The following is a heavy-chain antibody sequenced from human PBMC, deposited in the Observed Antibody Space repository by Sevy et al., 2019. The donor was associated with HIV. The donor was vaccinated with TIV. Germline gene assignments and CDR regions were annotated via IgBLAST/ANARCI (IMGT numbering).Heavy chain of an antibody. V-gene: IGHV3-74*01. J-gene: IGHJ4*02. CDR2: MNSDGTVI. CDR1: GFTLSGYW. CDR3: VRGTSGWYGVDF. D-gene: IGHD6-19*01. Sequence: GGSLRLSCAPSGFTLSGYWMHWVRQAPGKGLEWDSYMNSDGTVIKYADFVQRRFIMSRDNAKNTLFLQMNSLTVADTALYYCVRGTSGWYGVDFWGQGTLVTVSS.